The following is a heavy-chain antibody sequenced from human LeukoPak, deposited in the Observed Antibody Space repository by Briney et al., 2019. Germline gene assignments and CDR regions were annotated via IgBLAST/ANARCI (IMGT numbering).Heavy chain of an antibody. V-gene: IGHV3-23*01. J-gene: IGHJ6*03. CDR3: ASPVPSTYDFWSGYFGRDYYYMDV. Sequence: GGSLRLSCAASGFTFSSYAMSWVRQAPGKGLEWVSAISGSGGSTYYADSVKGRFTISRDNSKNTLYLQMNSLRSDDTAVYYCASPVPSTYDFWSGYFGRDYYYMDVWGKGTTVTVSS. D-gene: IGHD3-3*01. CDR1: GFTFSSYA. CDR2: ISGSGGST.